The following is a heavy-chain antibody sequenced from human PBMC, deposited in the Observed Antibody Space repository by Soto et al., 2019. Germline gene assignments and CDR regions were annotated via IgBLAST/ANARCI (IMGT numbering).Heavy chain of an antibody. Sequence: SETLSLTCTVSGGSISSSSYYWGWIRQPPGKGLEWIGSIYYSGSTYYNPSLKSRVTISVDTSKNQFSLKRSSVTAADTAVYYCARRGYCSSTSCYYFDYWGQGTLVTVSS. J-gene: IGHJ4*02. CDR1: GGSISSSSYY. CDR3: ARRGYCSSTSCYYFDY. V-gene: IGHV4-39*01. CDR2: IYYSGST. D-gene: IGHD2-2*01.